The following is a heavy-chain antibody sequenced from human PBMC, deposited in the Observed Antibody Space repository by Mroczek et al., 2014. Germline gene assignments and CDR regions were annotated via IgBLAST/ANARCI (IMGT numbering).Heavy chain of an antibody. Sequence: VQLQQWGEAWSSLGGSLKLSCAASGFTFSGSAMHWVRQASGEGLEWVGRIRSKANSYATAYAASVKGRFTISRDDSKNTAYLQMNSLKTGDTAVYYCTRHLLSDSYYFDYWGQGTLVTVSS. CDR3: TRHLLSDSYYFDY. CDR1: GFTFSGSA. V-gene: IGHV3-73*01. J-gene: IGHJ4*02. CDR2: IRSKANSYAT.